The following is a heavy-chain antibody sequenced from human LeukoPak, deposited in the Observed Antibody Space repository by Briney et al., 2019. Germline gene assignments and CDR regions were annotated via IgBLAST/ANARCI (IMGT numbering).Heavy chain of an antibody. J-gene: IGHJ4*02. Sequence: SETLSLTCSVSGGSISSYSWSWIRQPPGKGLNWFGYIFYSGSTKYNPSLESRVTISVDTSKNQFSLKLSSVTAADTAVYYCARAPPVLGGIPDYWGQGTLVTVSS. CDR2: IFYSGST. D-gene: IGHD4-23*01. V-gene: IGHV4-59*01. CDR1: GGSISSYS. CDR3: ARAPPVLGGIPDY.